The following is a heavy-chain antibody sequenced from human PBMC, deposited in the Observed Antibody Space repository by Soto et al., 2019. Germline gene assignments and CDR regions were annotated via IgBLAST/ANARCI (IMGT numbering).Heavy chain of an antibody. CDR3: VRGGLSGGFSNYGC. D-gene: IGHD1-26*01. V-gene: IGHV3-74*01. J-gene: IGHJ4*02. Sequence: EVQLVESGGGLVQPGGSLRLSCAASGFTFNDYWMLWVRQAPGQGLLWVSRISPDGRSTTYADSVKGRFTISRDNAKNTVYLQVNSLRVEDTAVYYCVRGGLSGGFSNYGCWGQGTLVTVSS. CDR1: GFTFNDYW. CDR2: ISPDGRST.